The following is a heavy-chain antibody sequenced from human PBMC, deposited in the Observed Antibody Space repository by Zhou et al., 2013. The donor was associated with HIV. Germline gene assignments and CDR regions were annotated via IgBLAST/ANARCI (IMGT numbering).Heavy chain of an antibody. J-gene: IGHJ6*03. D-gene: IGHD6-6*01. CDR1: GYTLTDLA. V-gene: IGHV1-2*02. CDR2: INPHSGGT. Sequence: QVQLVQSGAEVKKPGASVKVSCKVSGYTLTDLAIHWVRQTPGQGLEWMGWINPHSGGTNFAQKFQGRVTMTRDTSTTTAYMELSRLRSDDTAVYYCARDPYSSSFYYYYFMDVWGKGTTVTVSS. CDR3: ARDPYSSSFYYYYFMDV.